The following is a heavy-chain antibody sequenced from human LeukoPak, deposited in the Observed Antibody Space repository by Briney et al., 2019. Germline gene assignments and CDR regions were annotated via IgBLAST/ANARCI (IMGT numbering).Heavy chain of an antibody. CDR2: IKEDGSEK. V-gene: IGHV3-7*05. CDR3: ARGGGRHVEY. Sequence: GGSLRLSCAASGFTLSSYWMSWVRQAPGKGLEWVGNIKEDGSEKNYVDSVKGRFTISRDNAKNSLYLQMNSLRAEDTAVYYCARGGGRHVEYWGQGSLVTVSS. J-gene: IGHJ4*02. D-gene: IGHD3-16*01. CDR1: GFTLSSYW.